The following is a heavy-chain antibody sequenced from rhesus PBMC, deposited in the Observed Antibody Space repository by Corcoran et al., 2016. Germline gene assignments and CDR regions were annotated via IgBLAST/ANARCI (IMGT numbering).Heavy chain of an antibody. J-gene: IGHJ4*01. CDR1: GGSISDSYR. V-gene: IGHV4S10*01. CDR3: ARWLSN. CDR2: IYGSSTST. Sequence: QVQLQESGPGVVKPSETLSLTCAVSGGSISDSYRWSWIHQPPGKGLEWIGYIYGSSTSTNYNPSLKSRFTISKDTSKNQFSLKLSSVTAADTAVYYCARWLSNWGQGVLVTVSS. D-gene: IGHD2-33*01.